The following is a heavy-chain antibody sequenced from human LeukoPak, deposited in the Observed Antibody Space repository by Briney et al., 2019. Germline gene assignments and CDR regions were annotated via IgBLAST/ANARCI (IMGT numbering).Heavy chain of an antibody. CDR2: FDPEDGET. J-gene: IGHJ5*02. CDR1: GYTLTELS. CDR3: ATAKPRSGSLLFDP. V-gene: IGHV1-24*01. D-gene: IGHD3-10*01. Sequence: ASVNVSCTVSGYTLTELSMHWVRQAPGKGLEWMGGFDPEDGETIYAQKFQGRVTMTEDTSTDTAYMELSSLRSEDTAVYYCATAKPRSGSLLFDPWGQGTLVTVSS.